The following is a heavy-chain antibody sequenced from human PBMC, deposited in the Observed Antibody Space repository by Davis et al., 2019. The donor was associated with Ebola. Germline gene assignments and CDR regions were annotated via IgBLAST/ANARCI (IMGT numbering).Heavy chain of an antibody. CDR3: ARDRGYCSGGSCYSFDY. Sequence: GESLKISCAASGFTFSDYYMSWIRQAPGKGLEWVSYISSSSSYTNYADSVKGRFTISRDNAKNSLYLQMNSLRAEDTAVYYCARDRGYCSGGSCYSFDYWGQGTLVTVSS. J-gene: IGHJ4*02. CDR1: GFTFSDYY. CDR2: ISSSSSYT. D-gene: IGHD2-15*01. V-gene: IGHV3-11*06.